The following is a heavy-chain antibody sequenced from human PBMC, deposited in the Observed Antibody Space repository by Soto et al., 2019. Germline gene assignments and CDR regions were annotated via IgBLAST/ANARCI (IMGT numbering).Heavy chain of an antibody. V-gene: IGHV4-34*01. CDR3: ARLGITIFGVVSRWFEP. J-gene: IGHJ5*02. CDR1: GGTFSDYY. Sequence: SETLSLTCGVYGGTFSDYYWSWIRQPLGKGLEWIGEINHSGSTNYNPSLKSRVTISVDTSKNQFSLKLSSVTAADTAVYYCARLGITIFGVVSRWFEPWGQGTLVTVSS. D-gene: IGHD3-3*01. CDR2: INHSGST.